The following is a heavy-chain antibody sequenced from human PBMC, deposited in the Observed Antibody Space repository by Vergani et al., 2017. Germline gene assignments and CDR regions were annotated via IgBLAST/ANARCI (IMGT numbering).Heavy chain of an antibody. CDR1: GGSISSYY. J-gene: IGHJ4*02. CDR3: ARSPLLSRWLVDY. Sequence: QVQLQESGPGLVKPSETLSLTCTVSGGSISSYYWSWIRQPPGKGLEWIGYIYYSGSTYYNPSLKSRVTISVDTSKNQFSLKLSSVTAADTAVYYCARSPLLSRWLVDYWGQGTLVTVSS. CDR2: IYYSGST. V-gene: IGHV4-30-4*01. D-gene: IGHD6-19*01.